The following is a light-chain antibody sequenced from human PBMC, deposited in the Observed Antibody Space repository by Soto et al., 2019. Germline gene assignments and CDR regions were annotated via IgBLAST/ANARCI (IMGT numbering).Light chain of an antibody. J-gene: IGLJ1*01. Sequence: QSALTQPPSVSGSPGQSVTISCTGTSSDVGSYNRVSWYQQPPGTVPKLMIYEVSNRPSGVPDRFSGSKSGNTASLTISGLQAEDEADYYCSSYTSRNTYVFGTGTKLTVL. V-gene: IGLV2-18*02. CDR1: SSDVGSYNR. CDR3: SSYTSRNTYV. CDR2: EVS.